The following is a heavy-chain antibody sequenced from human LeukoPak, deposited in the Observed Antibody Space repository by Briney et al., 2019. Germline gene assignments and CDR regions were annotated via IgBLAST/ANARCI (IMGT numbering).Heavy chain of an antibody. V-gene: IGHV1-69*13. CDR1: GYTFTGYY. Sequence: ASVKASCKASGYTFTGYYMHWVRQAPGQGLEWMGGIIPIFGTANYAQKFQGRVTITADESTSTAYMELSSLRSEDTAVYYCARARSRITIFGVVYDYWGQGTLVTVSS. D-gene: IGHD3-3*01. CDR3: ARARSRITIFGVVYDY. CDR2: IIPIFGTA. J-gene: IGHJ4*02.